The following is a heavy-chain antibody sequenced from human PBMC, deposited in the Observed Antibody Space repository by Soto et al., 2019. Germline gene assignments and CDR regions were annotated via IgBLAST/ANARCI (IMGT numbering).Heavy chain of an antibody. Sequence: QITMKESGPPVVKPKQTLTLTCTFSGFALSSDGVGVGWIRQPPGKAPEWLAVIYWDADTRYSPSLKSRLTITKDTSKNQVVLTMANMDPVDTATYYCAHSSLHYRLWFDPWGQGTLVTVSS. CDR1: GFALSSDGVG. CDR3: AHSSLHYRLWFDP. V-gene: IGHV2-5*02. CDR2: IYWDADT. D-gene: IGHD4-4*01. J-gene: IGHJ5*02.